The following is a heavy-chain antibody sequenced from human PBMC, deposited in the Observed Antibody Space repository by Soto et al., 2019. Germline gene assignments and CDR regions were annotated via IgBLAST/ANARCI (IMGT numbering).Heavy chain of an antibody. Sequence: QVQLQESGPGLVKPSQTLSLTCTVSGGSISSGDYYWSWIRQPPGKGLEWIGYIYYSGSTYYNPSLKSRVTISVDPSKNQFSLNLSSVTAADTAVYDCASNSCGYTFYDYWGQGTLVTVSS. CDR2: IYYSGST. CDR1: GGSISSGDYY. D-gene: IGHD5-18*01. V-gene: IGHV4-30-4*01. CDR3: ASNSCGYTFYDY. J-gene: IGHJ4*02.